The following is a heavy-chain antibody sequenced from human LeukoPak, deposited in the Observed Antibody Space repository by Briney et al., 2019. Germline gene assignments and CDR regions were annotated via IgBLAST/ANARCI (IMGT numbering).Heavy chain of an antibody. CDR1: GYTFTSYD. V-gene: IGHV1-8*01. CDR3: ATDIVVVPAATSNDY. D-gene: IGHD2-2*01. J-gene: IGHJ4*02. CDR2: MNPNSGNT. Sequence: ASVKVSFKSSGYTFTSYDINWVRQAAGQGLEWMGWMNPNSGNTGYAQKFQGRVTMTRNTSISTAYMELSSLRSEDTAVYYCATDIVVVPAATSNDYWGQGTLVTVSS.